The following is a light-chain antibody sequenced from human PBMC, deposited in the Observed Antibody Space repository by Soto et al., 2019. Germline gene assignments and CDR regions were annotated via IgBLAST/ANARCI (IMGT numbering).Light chain of an antibody. J-gene: IGKJ5*01. CDR2: GAS. Sequence: EIVMTQSPATLSVSPGERATLSCRASQSVSGNFAWYQQKPGQAPRLLIYGASTRATGIPARFSGSGSGTEFTLTISSLQSEDFAVYYCQQYNNWSPITFGQGTRLEIK. CDR1: QSVSGN. CDR3: QQYNNWSPIT. V-gene: IGKV3-15*01.